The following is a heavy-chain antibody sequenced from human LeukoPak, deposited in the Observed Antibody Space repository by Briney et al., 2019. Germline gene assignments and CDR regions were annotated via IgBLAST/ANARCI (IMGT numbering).Heavy chain of an antibody. V-gene: IGHV3-7*03. CDR2: IKQDGSQK. D-gene: IGHD2-15*01. Sequence: GGSLRLSCAASGFTFSSYWMSWVRQAPGKGLDWAANIKQDGSQKYYVDSVKGRFTISRDNAKNSLYLQMNSLRVEDTAVYYCARDDLGYCSGGSCYPYYYYGMDVWGQGTTVTVSS. J-gene: IGHJ6*02. CDR1: GFTFSSYW. CDR3: ARDDLGYCSGGSCYPYYYYGMDV.